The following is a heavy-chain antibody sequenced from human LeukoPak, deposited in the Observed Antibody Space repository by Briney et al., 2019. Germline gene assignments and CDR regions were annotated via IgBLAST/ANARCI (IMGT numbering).Heavy chain of an antibody. CDR1: VFSFSSYG. V-gene: IGHV3-23*01. Sequence: GGTLRLSCAASVFSFSSYGMSWVRQAPGKGLEWVSGISGSGASTYYADSVKGRFTISRDNSKNTLHLQMNSLRAEDTAVYYCAKDRSRYDSSAYDFDYWGQGTLVTVSS. CDR3: AKDRSRYDSSAYDFDY. CDR2: ISGSGAST. J-gene: IGHJ4*02. D-gene: IGHD3-22*01.